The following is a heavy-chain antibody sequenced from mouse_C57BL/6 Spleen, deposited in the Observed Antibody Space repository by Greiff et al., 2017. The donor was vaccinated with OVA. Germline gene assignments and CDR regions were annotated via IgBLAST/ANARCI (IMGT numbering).Heavy chain of an antibody. D-gene: IGHD1-1*01. CDR3: ARGIYYGSSYGVDYFDY. Sequence: VQLKESGPELVKPGDSVKISCKASGYSFTGYFMNWVMQSHGKSLEWIGRINPYNGDTFYNQKFKGKATLTVDKSSSTAHMELRSLTSEDSAVYYCARGIYYGSSYGVDYFDYWGQGTTLTVSS. CDR1: GYSFTGYF. J-gene: IGHJ2*01. V-gene: IGHV1-20*01. CDR2: INPYNGDT.